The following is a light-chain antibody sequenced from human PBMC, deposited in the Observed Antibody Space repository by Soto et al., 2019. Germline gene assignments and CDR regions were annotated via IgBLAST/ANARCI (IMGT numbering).Light chain of an antibody. V-gene: IGLV2-14*01. CDR2: EVS. Sequence: QSVLTQPASVSGSPGQSITISCTGTSSDVGGYNYVSWYQQHPGKAPKLMIYEVSNRPSGVSNRFSGSKSGNTASLTTSGLQAEDEADYYCSSYTSSSPLVFGTGTKLTVL. CDR1: SSDVGGYNY. CDR3: SSYTSSSPLV. J-gene: IGLJ1*01.